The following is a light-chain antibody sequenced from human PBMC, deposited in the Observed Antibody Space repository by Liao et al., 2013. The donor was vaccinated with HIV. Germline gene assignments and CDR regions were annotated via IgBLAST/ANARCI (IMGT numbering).Light chain of an antibody. CDR1: NVGKNN. CDR2: YDV. J-gene: IGLJ2*01. V-gene: IGLV3-21*04. Sequence: SDVLTQPPSVSAAPGKTATITCGGDNVGKNNVHWYQQKPGQAPTLVIYYDVDRPSGIPERFSGSNSGNTATLTIRSVEAGDEADYFCQVWDSTTHHLVFGGGTKLTV. CDR3: QVWDSTTHHLV.